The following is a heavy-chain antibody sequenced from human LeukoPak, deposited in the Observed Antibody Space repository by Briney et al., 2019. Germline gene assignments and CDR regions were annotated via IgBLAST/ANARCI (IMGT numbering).Heavy chain of an antibody. V-gene: IGHV3-30*18. J-gene: IGHJ6*02. CDR1: GFTLSSYD. CDR3: AKKFRSSSHYYYGMDV. Sequence: PGRSLRLSCAASGFTLSSYDMYWVRQAPGKGLEWVAVRSYDGSNKYYADSVKGRFTISRDNSKNTLYLQMSSLRAEDSAVYYCAKKFRSSSHYYYGMDVWGQGTTVTVSS. CDR2: RSYDGSNK. D-gene: IGHD6-13*01.